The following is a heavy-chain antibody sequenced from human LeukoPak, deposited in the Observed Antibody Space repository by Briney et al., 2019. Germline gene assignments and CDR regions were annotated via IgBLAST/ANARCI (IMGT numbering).Heavy chain of an antibody. D-gene: IGHD3-10*01. CDR3: ARVSPNYYGSGSLDY. CDR2: INPNSGGT. Sequence: EASVKVSCKASGYTFTGYYMHWVRQAPGRGLAWMGWINPNSGGTNYAQKFQGRVTMTRGTSISTAYMELSRLRSDDTAVYYCARVSPNYYGSGSLDYWGQGTLVTVSS. CDR1: GYTFTGYY. J-gene: IGHJ4*02. V-gene: IGHV1-2*02.